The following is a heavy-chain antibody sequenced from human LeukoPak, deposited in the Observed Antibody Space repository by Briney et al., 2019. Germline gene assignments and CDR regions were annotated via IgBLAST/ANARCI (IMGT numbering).Heavy chain of an antibody. Sequence: PGGSLRLSCAASGFTFSSYAMSWVRQAPGKGLEWVSAISGSGGSTYYADSVKGRFTISRDNSKNTLYLQMNSLRAEDTAVYYCAKGNLYYYDSSLYFDYWGQGTLVTVSS. CDR2: ISGSGGST. CDR1: GFTFSSYA. V-gene: IGHV3-23*01. D-gene: IGHD3-22*01. J-gene: IGHJ4*02. CDR3: AKGNLYYYDSSLYFDY.